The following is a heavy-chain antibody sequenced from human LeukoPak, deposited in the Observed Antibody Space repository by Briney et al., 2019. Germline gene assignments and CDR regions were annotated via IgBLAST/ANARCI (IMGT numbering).Heavy chain of an antibody. CDR2: ISSSGSTI. V-gene: IGHV3-48*03. CDR1: GFTFSSYE. Sequence: GGSLRLSCAASGFTFSSYEMNWVRQAPGKGLEWVSYISSSGSTIYYADSVKGRFTISRDNAKNSLYLQMNSLRAEDTAVYYCAREIRYCSGSKCYLFDYWGQGTLVTVSS. D-gene: IGHD2-15*01. CDR3: AREIRYCSGSKCYLFDY. J-gene: IGHJ4*02.